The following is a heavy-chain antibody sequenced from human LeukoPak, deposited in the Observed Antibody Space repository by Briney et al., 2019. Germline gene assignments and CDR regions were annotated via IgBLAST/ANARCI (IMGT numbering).Heavy chain of an antibody. CDR1: GFTFSDYY. CDR3: ARDYKSGVAYGSGSYFHYYYYYMDV. Sequence: GGSLRLSCAASGFTFSDYYMSWIRQAPGKGLEWVSVIYSGGSTYYADSVKGRFTISRDNSKNTLYLQMNSLRAEDTAVYYCARDYKSGVAYGSGSYFHYYYYYMDVWGKGTTVTISS. CDR2: IYSGGST. J-gene: IGHJ6*03. V-gene: IGHV3-66*01. D-gene: IGHD3-10*01.